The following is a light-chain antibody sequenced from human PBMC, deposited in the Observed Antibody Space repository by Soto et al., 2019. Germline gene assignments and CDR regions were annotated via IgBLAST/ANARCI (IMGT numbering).Light chain of an antibody. CDR2: VAS. V-gene: IGKV3-15*01. CDR3: QQYNVWPLT. Sequence: EIVMPQSPATLSVSPGERATLSCRASQSVSSNLAWYQQKPGQTPKLLIYVASTRATGIPARFSGSGSGTEFTLTISGRQSEDCAVYYCQQYNVWPLTFGGGTKVEFK. CDR1: QSVSSN. J-gene: IGKJ4*01.